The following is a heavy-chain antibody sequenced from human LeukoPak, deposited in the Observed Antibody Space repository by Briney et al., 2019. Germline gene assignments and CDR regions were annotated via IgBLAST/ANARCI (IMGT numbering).Heavy chain of an antibody. CDR1: GFILSDYE. D-gene: IGHD3-22*01. Sequence: GGSLRLSCAASGFILSDYEMNWVRQAPGKGLEWVSYISSSGTIYYGDSVKGRFIVSRDNAKSSLYLQMNSLRVEDTALYYCARDYYDGHGYPSWFDSWGQGTLVTVSS. V-gene: IGHV3-48*03. CDR3: ARDYYDGHGYPSWFDS. J-gene: IGHJ5*01. CDR2: ISSSGTI.